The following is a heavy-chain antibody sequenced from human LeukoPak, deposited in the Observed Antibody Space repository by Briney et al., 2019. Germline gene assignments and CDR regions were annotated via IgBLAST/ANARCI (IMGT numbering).Heavy chain of an antibody. CDR2: VYYSGST. CDR3: ARSSWIQYLVDY. V-gene: IGHV4-59*01. D-gene: IGHD5-18*01. J-gene: IGHJ4*02. CDR1: GGSISSYY. Sequence: PSETLSLTCTVSGGSISSYYWSWILQPPGKGLEWIGYVYYSGSTNYNPSLKSRVTISVDTSKNQFSLKLSSVTAADTAVYYCARSSWIQYLVDYWGQGTLVTVSS.